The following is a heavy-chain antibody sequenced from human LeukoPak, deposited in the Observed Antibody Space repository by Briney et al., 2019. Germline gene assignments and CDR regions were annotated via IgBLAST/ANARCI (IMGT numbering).Heavy chain of an antibody. D-gene: IGHD1-7*01. CDR1: GGTFSSYA. CDR3: ARVYRYNWNYGYYYYMDV. CDR2: ISAYNGNT. Sequence: GASVKVSCKASGGTFSSYAISWVRQAPGQGLEWMGWISAYNGNTNYAQKLQGRVTMTTDTSTSTAYMELRSLRSDDTAVYYCARVYRYNWNYGYYYYMDVWGKGTTVTVSS. J-gene: IGHJ6*03. V-gene: IGHV1-18*01.